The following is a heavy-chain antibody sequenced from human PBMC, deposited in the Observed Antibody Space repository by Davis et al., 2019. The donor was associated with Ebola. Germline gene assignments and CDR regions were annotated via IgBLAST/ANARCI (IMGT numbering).Heavy chain of an antibody. V-gene: IGHV1-2*06. CDR2: INPNSGGT. J-gene: IGHJ4*02. CDR1: GYTFTGYY. CDR3: AREVASGY. D-gene: IGHD5-12*01. Sequence: ASVKVSCKASGYTFTGYYMHWVRQAPGQGLEWMGRINPNSGGTNYAQKFQGRVTLSWDTSISTAYMELSSLRSDDTAVYYCAREVASGYWGQGTLITVSS.